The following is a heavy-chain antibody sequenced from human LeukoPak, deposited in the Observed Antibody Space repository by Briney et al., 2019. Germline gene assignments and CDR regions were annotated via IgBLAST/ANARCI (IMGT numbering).Heavy chain of an antibody. CDR1: GYTFTGYY. CDR2: INPNSGGT. J-gene: IGHJ4*02. CDR3: ARDVSGSYDY. V-gene: IGHV1-2*02. Sequence: ASVKVSCKTSGYTFTGYYVHWVRQAPGQGLEWMGWINPNSGGTHYTQKFQGRVILTRDASISTAYMELSSLRSDDTALYYCARDVSGSYDYWGQGTLVTVSS. D-gene: IGHD1-26*01.